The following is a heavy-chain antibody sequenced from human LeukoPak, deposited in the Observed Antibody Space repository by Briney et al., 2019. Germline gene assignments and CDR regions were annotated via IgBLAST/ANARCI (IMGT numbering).Heavy chain of an antibody. CDR3: ARETPAFDI. CDR1: GFTFSSYP. Sequence: SGGSLRLSCAASGFTFSSYPIHWVRQGPGKGLDWVAVISSDGTHKYYADSVKGRFTISRDNSKNTGYLQMNSLRAEDTAVYYCARETPAFDIWGQGTMVTVSS. CDR2: ISSDGTHK. V-gene: IGHV3-30*04. J-gene: IGHJ3*02.